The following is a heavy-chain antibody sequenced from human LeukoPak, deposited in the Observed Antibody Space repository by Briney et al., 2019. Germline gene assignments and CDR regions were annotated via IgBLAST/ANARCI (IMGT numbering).Heavy chain of an antibody. D-gene: IGHD1-26*01. Sequence: SEKVSCKDSGGTFSSYAISWVRQAPGQGLEWMGGIISIFGTANYAQKFQGRVTITTDESTSTAYMYQSSLRSDDTAVYFCARANVGFDYWGQGTLVTVSS. CDR2: IISIFGTA. CDR3: ARANVGFDY. V-gene: IGHV1-69*05. CDR1: GGTFSSYA. J-gene: IGHJ4*02.